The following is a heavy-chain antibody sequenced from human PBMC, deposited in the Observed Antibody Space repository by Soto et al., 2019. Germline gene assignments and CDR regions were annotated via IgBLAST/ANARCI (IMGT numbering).Heavy chain of an antibody. CDR1: GLNVSSNY. CDR3: VRDKKDCSNGVCYTSSYYYFMDV. CDR2: IYSGGIR. J-gene: IGHJ6*03. D-gene: IGHD2-8*01. Sequence: GGSLRLSCAASGLNVSSNYMSWVRQAPGKGLEWVSVIYSGGIRYYADSVKGRFTISRDNSKNTLDLQMNSLRAEDTAVYYCVRDKKDCSNGVCYTSSYYYFMDVWGKGTTVTVSS. V-gene: IGHV3-53*05.